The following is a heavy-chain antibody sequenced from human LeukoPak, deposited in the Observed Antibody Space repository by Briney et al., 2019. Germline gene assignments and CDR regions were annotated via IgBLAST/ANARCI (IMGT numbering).Heavy chain of an antibody. J-gene: IGHJ3*02. CDR2: IKQDGSEK. V-gene: IGHV3-7*01. CDR1: GFTFSSYW. D-gene: IGHD5-12*01. CDR3: ASCFGGYYHAAFDI. Sequence: PGGSLRLSCAASGFTFSSYWMSWVRQAPGKGLEWVANIKQDGSEKYYVDSVKGRFTISRDNAKNSLYLQMNSLRAEDTAVYYCASCFGGYYHAAFDIWGQGTMVTVSS.